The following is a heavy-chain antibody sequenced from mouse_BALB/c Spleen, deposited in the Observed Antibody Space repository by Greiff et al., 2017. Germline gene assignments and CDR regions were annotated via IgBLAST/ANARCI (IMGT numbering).Heavy chain of an antibody. J-gene: IGHJ3*01. CDR3: ATYYYGYTRFAY. Sequence: VKVVESGAELMKPGASVKISCKATGYTFSSYWIEWVKQRPGHGLEWIGEILPGSGSTNYNEKFKGKATFTADTSSNTAYMQLSSLTSEGSAVYYCATYYYGYTRFAYWGQGTLVTVSA. CDR2: ILPGSGST. V-gene: IGHV1-9*01. CDR1: GYTFSSYW. D-gene: IGHD1-2*01.